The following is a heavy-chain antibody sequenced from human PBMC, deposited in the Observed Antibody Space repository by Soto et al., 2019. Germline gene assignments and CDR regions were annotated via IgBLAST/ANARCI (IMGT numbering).Heavy chain of an antibody. CDR1: GFTVSSNY. D-gene: IGHD1-26*01. CDR3: ARDLVVVTTEYFQH. V-gene: IGHV3-66*01. CDR2: IYSGGGT. Sequence: ESGGGLVQPGGSLRLSCAASGFTVSSNYMSWVRQAPGKGLEWVSVIYSGGGTYYADSVKGRFTISRDNSKNTLYLQMNSLRAEDTAVYYFARDLVVVTTEYFQHWGQGTLVTVSS. J-gene: IGHJ1*01.